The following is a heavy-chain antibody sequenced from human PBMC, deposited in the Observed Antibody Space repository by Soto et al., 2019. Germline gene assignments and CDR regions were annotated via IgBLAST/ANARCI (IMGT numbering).Heavy chain of an antibody. CDR3: AKAPRGSYKSQYVYYFDY. J-gene: IGHJ4*02. CDR1: GFTFSSYA. CDR2: ISGSGGST. V-gene: IGHV3-23*01. Sequence: GGSLRLSCAASGFTFSSYAMSWVRQAPGKGLEWVSAISGSGGSTYYADSVKGRFTISRDNSKNTLYLQMNSLRAEDTAVYYCAKAPRGSYKSQYVYYFDYWGQGTLVTVSS. D-gene: IGHD1-26*01.